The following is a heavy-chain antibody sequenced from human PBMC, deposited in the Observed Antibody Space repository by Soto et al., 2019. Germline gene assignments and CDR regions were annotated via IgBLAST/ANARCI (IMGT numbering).Heavy chain of an antibody. CDR2: ISGSGGST. V-gene: IGHV3-23*01. J-gene: IGHJ4*02. D-gene: IGHD2-2*01. CDR1: GFTFSSYA. Sequence: GGSLRLSCAASGFTFSSYAMSWVRQAPGKGLEWVSAISGSGGSTYYADSVKGRFTISRDNSKNTLYLQMNSLRAEDTAVYYCAKDVSQLLTQRGEYYFDYWGQGTLVTVSS. CDR3: AKDVSQLLTQRGEYYFDY.